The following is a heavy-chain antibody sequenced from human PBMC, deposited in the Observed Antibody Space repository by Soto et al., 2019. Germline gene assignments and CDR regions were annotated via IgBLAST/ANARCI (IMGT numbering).Heavy chain of an antibody. D-gene: IGHD3-22*01. J-gene: IGHJ5*02. CDR1: GFTSSSYS. CDR3: ATYESNGYYYPPGVDP. V-gene: IGHV3-30-3*01. Sequence: GSLRLSCAASGFTSSSYSMHWVRQAPGKGLEWVAVISYDGSNKYCADSVKGRFTISRDNSKNTLYLQMNSLRAEDTAVYYCATYESNGYYYPPGVDPWGQGTLVTVSS. CDR2: ISYDGSNK.